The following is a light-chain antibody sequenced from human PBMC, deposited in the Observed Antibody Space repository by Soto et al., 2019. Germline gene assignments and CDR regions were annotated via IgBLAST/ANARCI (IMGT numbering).Light chain of an antibody. CDR3: SSYAGSNNF. CDR1: SSDVGGYNY. V-gene: IGLV2-8*01. J-gene: IGLJ2*01. Sequence: SALTQPPSASGSPGQSVTISCTGTSSDVGGYNYVSWYQQHPGKAPKLMIYEVTKRPSGVPDRFSGSKSGNTASLTVSGLQADDEADYYCSSYAGSNNFFGGGTKVTVL. CDR2: EVT.